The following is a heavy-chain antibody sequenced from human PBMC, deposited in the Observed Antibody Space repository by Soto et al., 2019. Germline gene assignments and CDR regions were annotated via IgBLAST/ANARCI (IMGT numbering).Heavy chain of an antibody. CDR1: GYSISSGYY. J-gene: IGHJ4*02. D-gene: IGHD2-15*01. V-gene: IGHV4-38-2*01. Sequence: SETLSLTCAVSGYSISSGYYWGWIRQPPGKGLEWIGSIYHSGSTYYNPSLKSRVTISVDTSKNQFSLKLSSVTAADTAVYYCAGLLVYFVYWGQGTLVTVSS. CDR2: IYHSGST. CDR3: AGLLVYFVY.